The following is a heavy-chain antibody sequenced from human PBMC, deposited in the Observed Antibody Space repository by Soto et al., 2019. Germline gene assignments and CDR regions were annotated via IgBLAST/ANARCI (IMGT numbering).Heavy chain of an antibody. J-gene: IGHJ5*02. CDR3: ARGHGVATTMGWFDP. D-gene: IGHD5-12*01. V-gene: IGHV3-33*01. CDR2: IYYDGSNK. Sequence: QVLLVESGGGVVQPGRSLRLSCAAAGFTFSSYGMHWVRQAPGKGLEWVAVIYYDGSNKYYADSVKGRFTNSRDNSKNMLYLQMNSLRAEDTAVYYCARGHGVATTMGWFDPWGQGTPVTVSS. CDR1: GFTFSSYG.